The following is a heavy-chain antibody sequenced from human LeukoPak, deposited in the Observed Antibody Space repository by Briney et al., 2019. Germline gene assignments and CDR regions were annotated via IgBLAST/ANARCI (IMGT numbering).Heavy chain of an antibody. CDR3: TTMKPRLLWFGESTEG. D-gene: IGHD3-10*01. CDR1: GYTFTNYA. V-gene: IGHV7-4-1*02. J-gene: IGHJ4*02. Sequence: GASVKVSCKASGYTFTNYAMNWVRQAPGQGLEWMGWINPNTGNPAYAQGFTGRFVFSLDTSVTTTYLQISGLKAEDTAVYYCTTMKPRLLWFGESTEGWGQGTLVTVSS. CDR2: INPNTGNP.